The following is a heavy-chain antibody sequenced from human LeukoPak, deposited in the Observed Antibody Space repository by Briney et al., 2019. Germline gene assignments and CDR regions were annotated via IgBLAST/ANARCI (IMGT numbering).Heavy chain of an antibody. J-gene: IGHJ5*02. CDR1: GGSISTYY. D-gene: IGHD2-2*02. V-gene: IGHV4-59*08. CDR2: IYYSGTT. Sequence: SETLSLTCTVSGGSISTYYWSWIRQPPGKGLEWIGYIYYSGTTNYNPSLKSRVTISVDTSKNHFSLKLSSVTAADTAVYYCARGVVVLAAIGGSNWFDPWGQGTLVTVSS. CDR3: ARGVVVLAAIGGSNWFDP.